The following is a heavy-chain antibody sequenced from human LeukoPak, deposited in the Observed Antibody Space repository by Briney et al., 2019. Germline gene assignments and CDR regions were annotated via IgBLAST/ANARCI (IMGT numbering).Heavy chain of an antibody. CDR3: AKRSPYYFDY. V-gene: IGHV3-53*01. CDR2: IYNDGTT. J-gene: IGHJ4*02. Sequence: PGGSLRLSCAASEFTLNSNYMSWVRQAPGKGLEWVSVIYNDGTTVYADSVKGRFTISRDNSKNTLFLQMNSLRAEDTAVYYCAKRSPYYFDYWGQGTLVTVSS. CDR1: EFTLNSNY.